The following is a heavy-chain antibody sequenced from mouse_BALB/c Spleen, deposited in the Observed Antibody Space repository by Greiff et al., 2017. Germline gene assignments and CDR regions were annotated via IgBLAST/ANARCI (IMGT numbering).Heavy chain of an antibody. CDR2: KWAGGST. CDR1: GYSLTSYG. CDR3: ARDYYAMDY. J-gene: IGHJ4*01. Sequence: QVQLKESGPGLVAPSQRLSITCTVSGYSLTSYGVHWCRQPPGKGMVWLGVKWAGGSTNYNSALMSRLSISKDNSKSQVFLKMNSLQTDDTAMYYCARDYYAMDYWGQGTSVTVSS. V-gene: IGHV2-9*02.